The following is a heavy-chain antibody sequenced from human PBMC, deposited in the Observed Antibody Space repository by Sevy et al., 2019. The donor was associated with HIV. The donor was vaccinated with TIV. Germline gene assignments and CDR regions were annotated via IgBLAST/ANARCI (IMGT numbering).Heavy chain of an antibody. CDR1: GFTFGDYV. Sequence: GGSLRLSCKVSGFTFGDYVMTWFRQAPGKGLEWVGFIRSKVYGGTTEYAASVKGRFIISRDDSKSIAYLRMNSLKTEDTGVYYCSRADYYGSDGGYYGMGVWGQGTTVTVSS. CDR2: IRSKVYGGTT. CDR3: SRADYYGSDGGYYGMGV. V-gene: IGHV3-49*03. J-gene: IGHJ6*02. D-gene: IGHD3-10*01.